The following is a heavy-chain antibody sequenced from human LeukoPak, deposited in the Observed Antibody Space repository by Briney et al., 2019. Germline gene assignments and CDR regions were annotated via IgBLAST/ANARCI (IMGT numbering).Heavy chain of an antibody. D-gene: IGHD3-10*01. J-gene: IGHJ1*01. CDR2: INHSGST. CDR3: ARGGITMVRGVLEYFQH. CDR1: GGSYSGYY. V-gene: IGHV4-34*01. Sequence: SETLSLPCAVYGGSYSGYYWSWIRPPPGKGLEWMGEINHSGSTNYNPPLKSRVTISVDTSKNQFSLKLSSVTAADTAVYYCARGGITMVRGVLEYFQHWGQGTLVTVSS.